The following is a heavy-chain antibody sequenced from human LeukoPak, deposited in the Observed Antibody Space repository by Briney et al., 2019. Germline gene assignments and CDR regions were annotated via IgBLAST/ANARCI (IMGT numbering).Heavy chain of an antibody. CDR2: ISAYNGNT. J-gene: IGHJ4*02. D-gene: IGHD3-22*01. Sequence: GASVKVSCKASGYTFTSYGISWVRQAPGQGLEWMGWISAYNGNTNYAQKLQGRVTMTTDTSTSTAYMELRSLRSDDTAVYYCARDRMYYYDSSGYSFDYWGQGTLVTVSS. V-gene: IGHV1-18*01. CDR1: GYTFTSYG. CDR3: ARDRMYYYDSSGYSFDY.